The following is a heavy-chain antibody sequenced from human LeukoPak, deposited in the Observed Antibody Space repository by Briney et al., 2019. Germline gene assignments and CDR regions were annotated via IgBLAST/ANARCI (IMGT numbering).Heavy chain of an antibody. CDR3: AGLDTSPLGAFDI. J-gene: IGHJ3*02. CDR1: GGSFSGYY. Sequence: SETLSLTCAVYGGSFSGYYWSWIRQPPGKGLEWIGEINHSGSTNYNPSLKSRVTISVDTSKNQFSLKLSSVTAADTAVYYCAGLDTSPLGAFDIWGQGTMVTVSS. CDR2: INHSGST. D-gene: IGHD2-2*01. V-gene: IGHV4-34*01.